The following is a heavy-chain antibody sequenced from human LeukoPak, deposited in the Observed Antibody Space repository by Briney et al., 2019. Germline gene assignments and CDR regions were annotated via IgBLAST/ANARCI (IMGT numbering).Heavy chain of an antibody. Sequence: KESGPTLVKPTQPLTLTCTFSGFSLSTSGVGVGWIRQPPGKALEWLALIYWDGDKRYNPSLKSRLTITKDTSKNQVVLTMTNMDPVDTATYYCTLNEDAYYFDYWGQGALVTVSS. J-gene: IGHJ4*02. V-gene: IGHV2-5*02. CDR2: IYWDGDK. CDR1: GFSLSTSGVG. CDR3: TLNEDAYYFDY.